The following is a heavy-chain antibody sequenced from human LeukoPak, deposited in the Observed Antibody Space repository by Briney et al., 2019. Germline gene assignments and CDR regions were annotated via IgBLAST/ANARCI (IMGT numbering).Heavy chain of an antibody. CDR1: GYTFTSYY. V-gene: IGHV1-46*01. CDR2: MNPSGCST. D-gene: IGHD2-2*01. CDR3: ARDRGIVVVPAASTDYYMDA. Sequence: GSVNVSFKASGYTFTSYYMHGVRQAPGQGVEGMGIMNPSGCSTSYAQKFQGRVTMTTDMSTRTVYMELRSMRSEDTAVYYCARDRGIVVVPAASTDYYMDAWGKGTTVTVSS. J-gene: IGHJ6*03.